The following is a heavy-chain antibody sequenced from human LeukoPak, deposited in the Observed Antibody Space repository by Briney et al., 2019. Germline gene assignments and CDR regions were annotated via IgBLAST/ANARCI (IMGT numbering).Heavy chain of an antibody. CDR2: INWNGDNT. Sequence: GGSLRLTCAASGFTFDDYAMSWVRQAPGKGLEWVSGINWNGDNTGSADSVKGRFTISRDNAKNSLYLEMNSLRAEDTALYYCAATYSGNWEFDYWGQGTLVTVSS. CDR1: GFTFDDYA. CDR3: AATYSGNWEFDY. D-gene: IGHD1-26*01. J-gene: IGHJ4*02. V-gene: IGHV3-20*04.